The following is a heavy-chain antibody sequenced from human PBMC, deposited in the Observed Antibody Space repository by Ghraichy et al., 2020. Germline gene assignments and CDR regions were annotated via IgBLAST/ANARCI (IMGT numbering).Heavy chain of an antibody. CDR2: LYYTGNT. V-gene: IGHV4-39*07. J-gene: IGHJ3*01. CDR1: GDSIISTTYF. CDR3: ARDKGDVYDKQTGYSDAFDV. D-gene: IGHD3-9*01. Sequence: SETLSLTCAVSGDSIISTTYFWGWVRQPPGKGLEWIGHLYYTGNTYYNPSLKGRVAISLDSSKNQFSLKLNSVTAADTAIYYCARDKGDVYDKQTGYSDAFDVWGQGTMVTVSS.